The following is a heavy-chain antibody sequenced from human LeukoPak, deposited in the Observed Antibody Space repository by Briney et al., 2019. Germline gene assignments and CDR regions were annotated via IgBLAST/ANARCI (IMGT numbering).Heavy chain of an antibody. V-gene: IGHV3-7*03. CDR2: IKYDGSEK. J-gene: IGHJ4*02. Sequence: GGSLRLSCAASGFTFNTFWMSWVRQAPGKGLEWVANIKYDGSEKDYVDSVKGRFTISRDNSKDTLYLQMSSVRVDDTAVYYCARDRGRYYDSRGFYWGYYFDSWGQGILVTVST. CDR1: GFTFNTFW. CDR3: ARDRGRYYDSRGFYWGYYFDS. D-gene: IGHD3-22*01.